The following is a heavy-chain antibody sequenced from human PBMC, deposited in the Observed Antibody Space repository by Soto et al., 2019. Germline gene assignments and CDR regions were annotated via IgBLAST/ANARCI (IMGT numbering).Heavy chain of an antibody. CDR2: IYYSGHT. V-gene: IGHV4-59*11. CDR3: ARGSDYSKVVY. CDR1: GASITTHY. D-gene: IGHD4-4*01. Sequence: QVQLQESGPGLVKPSETLSLTCTVSGASITTHYWSWIRQPPGQGLEWIGYIYYSGHTNYNPSLKSRVTISADTSKNEASVKLTSVTAADTAVYYCARGSDYSKVVYWGQGTLVTVSS. J-gene: IGHJ4*02.